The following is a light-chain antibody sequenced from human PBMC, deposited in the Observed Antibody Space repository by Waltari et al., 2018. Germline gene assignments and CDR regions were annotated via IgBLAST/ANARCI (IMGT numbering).Light chain of an antibody. CDR1: SGIDVGTYR. J-gene: IGLJ3*02. Sequence: QAVLTQPSSLSASPGASASLTCTLRSGIDVGTYRIYWYQQKPGSPPHYLLRYRSDSDKQQGSGVPSRFSGSKDASANAGILLISGLQSDDEAAYYCMIWDSSAWVFGGGTKLTVL. CDR2: YRSDSDK. CDR3: MIWDSSAWV. V-gene: IGLV5-45*03.